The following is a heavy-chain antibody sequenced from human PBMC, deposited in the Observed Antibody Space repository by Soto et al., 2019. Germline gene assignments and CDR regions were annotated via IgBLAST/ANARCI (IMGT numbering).Heavy chain of an antibody. J-gene: IGHJ4*02. Sequence: APGQGLEWMGWISAYNGNKKYAQKLQGRVTMTTDTSTSTAYMELRSLRSDDTAVYYCAKDLGQQVVDYRGQGTLVTLPS. D-gene: IGHD6-13*01. CDR2: ISAYNGNK. CDR3: AKDLGQQVVDY. V-gene: IGHV1-18*01.